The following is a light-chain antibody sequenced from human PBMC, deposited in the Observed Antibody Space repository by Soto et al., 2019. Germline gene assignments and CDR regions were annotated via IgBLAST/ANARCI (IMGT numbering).Light chain of an antibody. J-gene: IGKJ1*01. CDR2: DAS. V-gene: IGKV1-5*01. CDR1: QTISNW. CDR3: QQYNSYWM. Sequence: DIQMTQSPSTLSGSVGDRVTITCRASQTISNWLAWYQQRPGKAPKLLIYDASSLESGVPSRFSGSGSGTEFTLTISSLQPDDFATYYCQQYNSYWMFGQGTKVDIK.